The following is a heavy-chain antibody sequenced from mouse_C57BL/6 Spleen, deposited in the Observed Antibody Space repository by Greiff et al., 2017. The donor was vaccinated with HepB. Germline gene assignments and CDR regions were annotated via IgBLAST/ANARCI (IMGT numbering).Heavy chain of an antibody. CDR1: GYTFTDYN. Sequence: EVQLQQSGPELVKPGASVKIPCKASGYTFTDYNMDWVKQSHGKSLEWIGDINPNNGGTIYNQKFKGKATLTVDKSSSTAYMELSSLTSEDTAVYYCARGERIYYDHDKAMDYWGQGTSVTVSS. D-gene: IGHD2-4*01. CDR3: ARGERIYYDHDKAMDY. CDR2: INPNNGGT. V-gene: IGHV1-18*01. J-gene: IGHJ4*01.